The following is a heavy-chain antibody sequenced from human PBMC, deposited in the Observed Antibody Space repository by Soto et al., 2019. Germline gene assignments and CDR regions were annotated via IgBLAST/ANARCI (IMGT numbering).Heavy chain of an antibody. Sequence: GGPLRLSCAASGFTFSTYGMHWVRQAPGKGLEWVALIAYDGSNKYYADSVKGRFTISRDNSKNTLYLQMNSLGAEDTAVYYCAKGAYDYGTSSLAFDFWGQGTMVTVSS. V-gene: IGHV3-30*18. D-gene: IGHD6-6*01. CDR1: GFTFSTYG. CDR3: AKGAYDYGTSSLAFDF. CDR2: IAYDGSNK. J-gene: IGHJ3*01.